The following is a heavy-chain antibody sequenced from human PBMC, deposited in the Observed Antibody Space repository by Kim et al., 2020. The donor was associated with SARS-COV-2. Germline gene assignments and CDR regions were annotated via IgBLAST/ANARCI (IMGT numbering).Heavy chain of an antibody. V-gene: IGHV1-3*01. D-gene: IGHD2-15*01. CDR2: INARTANT. Sequence: ASVKVSCRASGYTFTSYAIHWVRQAPGQRLEWMGWINARTANTKCSQNFQGRVTITRDTSASTAYMELSSLRSEDTAVYYCARGYCSGGNCLTSDYWGQGTLVTVSS. CDR3: ARGYCSGGNCLTSDY. CDR1: GYTFTSYA. J-gene: IGHJ4*02.